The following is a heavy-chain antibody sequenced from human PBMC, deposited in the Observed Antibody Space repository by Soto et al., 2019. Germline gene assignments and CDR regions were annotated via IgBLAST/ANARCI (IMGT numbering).Heavy chain of an antibody. Sequence: ASVKVSCKASGYTFTGYYMHWVRQATGQGLEWMGWISANSGTTNYAQKLQGRVTMTTDTSTSTAYMELRSLRSDDTAVYFCARRAQGIAGAMAWFDPWGQGALVTVSS. V-gene: IGHV1-18*04. CDR3: ARRAQGIAGAMAWFDP. CDR2: ISANSGTT. D-gene: IGHD2-2*01. J-gene: IGHJ5*02. CDR1: GYTFTGYY.